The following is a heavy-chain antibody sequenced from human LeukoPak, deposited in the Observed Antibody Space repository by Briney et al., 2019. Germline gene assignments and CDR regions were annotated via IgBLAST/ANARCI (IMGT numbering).Heavy chain of an antibody. CDR1: GGSFSGYY. CDR2: INHSGST. Sequence: SETLSLTCAVYGGSFSGYYWSWIRQPPGKGLEWIGEINHSGSTNYNPSLKSRVTISVDTSENQFSLKLSSVTAADTAVYYCARVGRFRPTTYYMDVWGKGTTVTVSS. J-gene: IGHJ6*03. D-gene: IGHD1-14*01. CDR3: ARVGRFRPTTYYMDV. V-gene: IGHV4-34*01.